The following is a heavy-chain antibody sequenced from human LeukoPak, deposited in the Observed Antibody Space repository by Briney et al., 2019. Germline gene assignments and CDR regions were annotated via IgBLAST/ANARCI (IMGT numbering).Heavy chain of an antibody. D-gene: IGHD1-26*01. Sequence: PGGSLRLSCAASGLTGSHNYVSWVRQAPGKGLEWVSYINSRSSTIYYADSVRGRFTISRDNAKNSLYLQMNSLKAEDTAIYYCAREVGTPQAFDIWGQGTMVTVSS. CDR3: AREVGTPQAFDI. V-gene: IGHV3-11*04. J-gene: IGHJ3*02. CDR2: INSRSSTI. CDR1: GLTGSHNY.